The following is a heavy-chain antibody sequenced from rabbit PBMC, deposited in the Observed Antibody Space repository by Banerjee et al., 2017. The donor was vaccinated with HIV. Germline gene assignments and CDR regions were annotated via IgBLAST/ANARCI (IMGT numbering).Heavy chain of an antibody. D-gene: IGHD1-1*01. CDR3: VRDRYGGGGGGYGL. CDR2: IYTGDDST. Sequence: QEQLEESGGGLVKPEGSLTLTCKASGFDLSSYYYMCWVRQAPGKGPEWIGCIYTGDDSTYYASWVNGRFTISKTSSTTVTLQMTSLTDADTATYSCVRDRYGGGGGGYGLWGQGTLVTVS. CDR1: GFDLSSYYY. V-gene: IGHV1S45*01. J-gene: IGHJ4*01.